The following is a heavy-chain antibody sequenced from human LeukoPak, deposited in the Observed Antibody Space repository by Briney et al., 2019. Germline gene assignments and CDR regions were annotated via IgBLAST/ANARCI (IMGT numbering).Heavy chain of an antibody. CDR3: AREFREGQYYYYGMDA. Sequence: ATVKVSCKASGYTFTSYGISWVRQAPGQGLEWMGWISAYNGNTNYAQKLQGRVTMTTDTSTSTAYMELRSLRSDDTAVYYCAREFREGQYYYYGMDAWGQGTTVTVSS. D-gene: IGHD2-21*01. CDR1: GYTFTSYG. J-gene: IGHJ6*02. CDR2: ISAYNGNT. V-gene: IGHV1-18*01.